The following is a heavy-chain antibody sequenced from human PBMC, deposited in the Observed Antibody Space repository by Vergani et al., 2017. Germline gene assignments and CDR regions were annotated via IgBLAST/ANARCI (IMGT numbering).Heavy chain of an antibody. J-gene: IGHJ4*02. CDR3: ARDFRTSIAAAKDY. D-gene: IGHD6-13*01. Sequence: VQLVESGGGLVKPGGPLRLSCAASGFPFSSYSMNWVRQAPGKGLEWFSSIISSSSYIYYADSVKGRFTISRDNAKNSLYLQMNSLRAEDTAVYYCARDFRTSIAAAKDYWGQGTLVTVSS. CDR2: IISSSSYI. CDR1: GFPFSSYS. V-gene: IGHV3-21*01.